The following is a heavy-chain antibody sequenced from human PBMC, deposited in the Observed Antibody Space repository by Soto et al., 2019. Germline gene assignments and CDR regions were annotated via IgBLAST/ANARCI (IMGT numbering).Heavy chain of an antibody. CDR1: GGTFSNYA. CDR3: ARISGRRHDFDV. CDR2: IIPVFGAA. D-gene: IGHD1-1*01. Sequence: QVRLVQSGAEVKRPESSVKVSCKASGGTFSNYAITWVRQAPGQGLEWMGGIIPVFGAANYAQKFQGRVTFTADESTTTAYMEVRSLTTHDTAVYYCARISGRRHDFDVWGEGTVVTVSS. J-gene: IGHJ3*01. V-gene: IGHV1-69*01.